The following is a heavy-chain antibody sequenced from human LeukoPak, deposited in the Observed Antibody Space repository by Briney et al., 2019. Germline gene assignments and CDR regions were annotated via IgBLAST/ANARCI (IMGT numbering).Heavy chain of an antibody. CDR2: INSDGSST. J-gene: IGHJ4*02. Sequence: SGGSLRLSCAASGFTFSSYWMHWVRQAPGKGLVWVSRINSDGSSTSYADSVKGRFTISRDNAKNTLYLQMNSLRAEDTAVYYCVQELLSDRGDYWGQGTLVTVSS. CDR1: GFTFSSYW. D-gene: IGHD1-26*01. CDR3: VQELLSDRGDY. V-gene: IGHV3-74*01.